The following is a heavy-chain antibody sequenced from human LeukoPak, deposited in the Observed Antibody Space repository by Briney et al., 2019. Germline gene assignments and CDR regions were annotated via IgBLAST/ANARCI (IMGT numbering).Heavy chain of an antibody. CDR1: GFTFSSYW. J-gene: IGHJ4*02. D-gene: IGHD6-19*01. CDR2: INSDGSST. CDR3: TTNSSGWLGYFDY. Sequence: GGSLRPSCAASGFTFSSYWMHWVRQAPGKGLVWVSRINSDGSSTSYADSVKGRFTISRDNAKNTLYLQMNSLRAEDTAVYYCTTNSSGWLGYFDYWGQGTLVTVSS. V-gene: IGHV3-74*01.